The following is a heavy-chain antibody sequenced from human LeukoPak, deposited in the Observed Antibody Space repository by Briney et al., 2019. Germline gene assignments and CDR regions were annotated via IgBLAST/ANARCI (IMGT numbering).Heavy chain of an antibody. V-gene: IGHV3-11*01. D-gene: IGHD3-10*01. CDR3: ARVPRAIRGVVDY. CDR2: ISSSGSTI. CDR1: GFTFSNYY. Sequence: GGSLRLSCAASGFTFSNYYMSWIRQAPGKGLEWVSYISSSGSTIYYADSLKGRFTISRDNAKNSLYLQMNSLRAEDTAVYYCARVPRAIRGVVDYWGQGTLVTVSS. J-gene: IGHJ4*02.